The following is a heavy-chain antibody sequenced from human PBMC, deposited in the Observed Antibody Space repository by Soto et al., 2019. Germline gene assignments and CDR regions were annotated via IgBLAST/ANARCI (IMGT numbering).Heavy chain of an antibody. V-gene: IGHV4-39*01. Sequence: SETLSLTCTVSGDSISSSNSHWGWTRQPPGKGLEYIGSVYYGGAIFYSGNIYYNPSLKSRVTISVDTSKNQFSLRLSSVTAADTGVYYCVRYDRINMIPYSPEGLHIWGQGTMVTVSS. J-gene: IGHJ3*02. D-gene: IGHD3-22*01. CDR3: VRYDRINMIPYSPEGLHI. CDR2: VYYGGAIFYSGNI. CDR1: GDSISSSNSH.